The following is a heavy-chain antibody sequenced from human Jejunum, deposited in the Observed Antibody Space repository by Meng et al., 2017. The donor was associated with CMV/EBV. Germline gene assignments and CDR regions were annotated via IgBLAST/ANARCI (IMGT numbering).Heavy chain of an antibody. J-gene: IGHJ4*03. V-gene: IGHV3-30-3*01. Sequence: FTLLRYALPWVRQSPGQRLEWVALISFDATPISFLASVKGRFTISRDNSKNTLFLEMDSLRAEDSAVYYCARDGDYCTNGVCYFDYWGQGTLVTVSS. CDR1: FTLLRYA. CDR3: ARDGDYCTNGVCYFDY. CDR2: ISFDATPI. D-gene: IGHD2-8*01.